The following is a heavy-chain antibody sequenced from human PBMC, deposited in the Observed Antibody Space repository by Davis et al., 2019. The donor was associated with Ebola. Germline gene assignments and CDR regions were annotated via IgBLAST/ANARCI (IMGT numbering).Heavy chain of an antibody. CDR1: GFTFSSYS. J-gene: IGHJ4*02. CDR2: ISSSSSYI. Sequence: GESLKISCAASGFTFSSYSMNWVRQAPGKGLEWVSSISSSSSYIYYADSVKGRFTISRDNAKNSLYLQMNSLRAEDTAVYYCARDLSPYYYGSGSYYKSGAWGVDYWGQGTLVTVSS. V-gene: IGHV3-21*01. D-gene: IGHD3-10*01. CDR3: ARDLSPYYYGSGSYYKSGAWGVDY.